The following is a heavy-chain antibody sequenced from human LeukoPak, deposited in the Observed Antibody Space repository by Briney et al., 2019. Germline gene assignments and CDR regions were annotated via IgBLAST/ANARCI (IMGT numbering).Heavy chain of an antibody. CDR2: ISPTGTIL. D-gene: IGHD5-12*01. CDR1: GFPFNTYE. CDR3: ARGGYSGAHNH. J-gene: IGHJ5*02. V-gene: IGHV3-48*03. Sequence: GGSLRLSCEASGFPFNTYEMNWVRQAPGKGLEWLSYISPTGTILYYADSIKGRFTTSRDNAKNAVSLQMNSLRVGDTAVYCCARGGYSGAHNHWGQGTLVTVSS.